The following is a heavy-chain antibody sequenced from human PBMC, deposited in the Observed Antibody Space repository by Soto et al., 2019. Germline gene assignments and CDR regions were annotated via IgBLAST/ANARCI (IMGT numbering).Heavy chain of an antibody. CDR3: ARDSRGSYGPEIGYYYYGMDV. D-gene: IGHD6-19*01. Sequence: QVQLQESGLGLVKPSQTLSLTCTVSGGSISSGSYYWSWIRQHPGKGLEWIGYIYYSGSTYYNPSLKSRVTISVDTSKNQFSLKLSSVSAADTAVYYCARDSRGSYGPEIGYYYYGMDVWGQGTTVTVSS. CDR2: IYYSGST. CDR1: GGSISSGSYY. V-gene: IGHV4-31*03. J-gene: IGHJ6*02.